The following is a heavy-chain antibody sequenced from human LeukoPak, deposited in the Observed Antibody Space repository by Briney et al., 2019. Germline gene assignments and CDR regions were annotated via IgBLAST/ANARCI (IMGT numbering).Heavy chain of an antibody. Sequence: GASVKVSCKASGGTLSSYAISWVRQAPGQGLEWMGGIIPIFGTANYAQKFQGRVTITADESTSTAYMELSSLRSEDTAVYYCARGIWDCSGGSCYSDYYYGMDVWGKGTTVTVSS. J-gene: IGHJ6*04. CDR2: IIPIFGTA. CDR3: ARGIWDCSGGSCYSDYYYGMDV. CDR1: GGTLSSYA. D-gene: IGHD2-15*01. V-gene: IGHV1-69*13.